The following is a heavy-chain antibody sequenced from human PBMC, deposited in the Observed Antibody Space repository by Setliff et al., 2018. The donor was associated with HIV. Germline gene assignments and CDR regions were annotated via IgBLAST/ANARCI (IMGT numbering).Heavy chain of an antibody. Sequence: SETLSLTCNVSGGSISNYYWTWMRQPPGKGLEWFAYISYSGNTNYHPALRSRLTITRDTSKYQVSLQLRSVTAEDAAIYFCARDAELPGPPVHDAFDLWGPGTMVTVSS. CDR2: ISYSGNT. CDR1: GGSISNYY. CDR3: ARDAELPGPPVHDAFDL. V-gene: IGHV4-59*01. D-gene: IGHD1-1*01. J-gene: IGHJ3*01.